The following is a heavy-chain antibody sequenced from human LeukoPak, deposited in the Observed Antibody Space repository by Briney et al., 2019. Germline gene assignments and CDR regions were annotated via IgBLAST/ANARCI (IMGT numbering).Heavy chain of an antibody. J-gene: IGHJ3*02. V-gene: IGHV3-15*01. CDR2: IKSKTDGGTT. D-gene: IGHD3-22*01. Sequence: GGSLRLSCAASGFTFSNAWMSWVRQAPGKGLEWVGRIKSKTDGGTTDYAAPVKGRFTISRDDSKNTLYLQMNSLKTEDTAVYYCTTAGFRITMIVDAFDIWGQETMVTVSS. CDR3: TTAGFRITMIVDAFDI. CDR1: GFTFSNAW.